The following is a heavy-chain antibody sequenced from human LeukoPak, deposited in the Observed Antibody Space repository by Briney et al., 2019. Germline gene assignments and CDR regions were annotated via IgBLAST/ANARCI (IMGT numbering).Heavy chain of an antibody. J-gene: IGHJ4*02. V-gene: IGHV4-61*02. CDR2: IYTSGST. CDR1: GGSISSGSYY. Sequence: SETLSLTCTVSGGSISSGSYYWSWIRQPAGKGLEWIGRIYTSGSTNYNPSLKSRVTISLDTSKNQFSLKLISVTAADTAVYYCARGVGSGYTDYWGQGALVTVSS. CDR3: ARGVGSGYTDY. D-gene: IGHD3-22*01.